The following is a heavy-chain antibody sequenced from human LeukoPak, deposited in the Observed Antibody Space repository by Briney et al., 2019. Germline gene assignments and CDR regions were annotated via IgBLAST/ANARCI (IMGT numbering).Heavy chain of an antibody. V-gene: IGHV4-59*01. Sequence: SETLSLTCTVSGGSIGTYYWSWIRQPPGKGLEWVGYIYYNGYTDYNPSLKSRVTISVHTSKNQFSLKLSSVTAADTAVYYCARDRHWTNDWVFDYWGQGTLVTVSS. J-gene: IGHJ4*02. CDR1: GGSIGTYY. D-gene: IGHD1/OR15-1a*01. CDR3: ARDRHWTNDWVFDY. CDR2: IYYNGYT.